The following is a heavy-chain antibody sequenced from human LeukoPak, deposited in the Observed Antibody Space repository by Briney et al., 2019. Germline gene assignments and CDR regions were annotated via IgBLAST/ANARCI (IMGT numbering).Heavy chain of an antibody. D-gene: IGHD3-16*01. CDR3: ARDWGSSGWYNWFDP. CDR2: ISHDGGAK. J-gene: IGHJ5*02. CDR1: GYSIGNHG. V-gene: IGHV3-30*03. Sequence: GTSLRLSCGVSGYSIGNHGMHWIRQAPDKGLEWVAIISHDGGAKYYGDSVKGRLTISRDNSDNTLYLQMNSLRVEDTAVYYCARDWGSSGWYNWFDPWGQGILVTVSS.